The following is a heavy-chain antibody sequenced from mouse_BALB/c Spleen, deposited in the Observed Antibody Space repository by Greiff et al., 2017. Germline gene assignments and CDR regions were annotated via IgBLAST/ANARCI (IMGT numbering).Heavy chain of an antibody. Sequence: EVMLVESGGGLVQPGGSLKLSCAASGFTFSSYTMSWVRQTPEKRLEWVAYISNGGGSTYYPDTVKGRFTISRDNAKNTLYLQMSSLKSEDTAMYYCATLYGAWFAYWGQGTLVTVSA. J-gene: IGHJ3*01. D-gene: IGHD1-2*01. CDR3: ATLYGAWFAY. CDR2: ISNGGGST. CDR1: GFTFSSYT. V-gene: IGHV5-12-2*01.